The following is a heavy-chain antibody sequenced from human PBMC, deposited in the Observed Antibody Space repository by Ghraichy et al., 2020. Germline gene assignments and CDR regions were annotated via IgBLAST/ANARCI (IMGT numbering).Heavy chain of an antibody. CDR2: ISSRSPTI. V-gene: IGHV3-48*02. CDR1: GFTFSSYS. Sequence: GGSLRLSCAASGFTFSSYSMNWVRQAPGKGLEWISYISSRSPTIFYADSVKGRFTISRDNDKKSLNLQTNNLRDEDTAVYYCAKKLAARKGFCYFDLWGRGTLVTVSS. D-gene: IGHD6-6*01. CDR3: AKKLAARKGFCYFDL. J-gene: IGHJ2*01.